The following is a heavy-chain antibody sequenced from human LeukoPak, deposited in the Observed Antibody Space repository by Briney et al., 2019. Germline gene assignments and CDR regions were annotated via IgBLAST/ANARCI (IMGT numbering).Heavy chain of an antibody. CDR1: GYTFTNHW. CDR2: IFPRDSDT. J-gene: IGHJ5*02. V-gene: IGHV5-51*01. CDR3: ARRDTSTWFDH. Sequence: GESLKISCKGSGYTFTNHWIGWVRQMPGKGLELMGIIFPRDSDTRYSPSFQGQVTISADKTISTAYLQWSSLKASDSAMYYCARRDTSTWFDHWGQGTLVTVSP. D-gene: IGHD2-2*01.